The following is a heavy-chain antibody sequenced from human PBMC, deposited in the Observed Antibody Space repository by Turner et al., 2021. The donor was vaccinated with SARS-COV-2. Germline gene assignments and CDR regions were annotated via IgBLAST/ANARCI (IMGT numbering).Heavy chain of an antibody. J-gene: IGHJ6*02. CDR1: GGSISSSSYY. CDR3: ATEMTTVTLYYYYGMDV. Sequence: QLQLQESGPGLVKPSEAPSLTCTVSGGSISSSSYYWGWIRQPPGKGLEWIGSIYYSGSTYYNPSLKSRVTISVDTSKNQFTLKLSSVTAADTAVYYCATEMTTVTLYYYYGMDVWGQGTTVTVSS. CDR2: IYYSGST. D-gene: IGHD4-4*01. V-gene: IGHV4-39*05.